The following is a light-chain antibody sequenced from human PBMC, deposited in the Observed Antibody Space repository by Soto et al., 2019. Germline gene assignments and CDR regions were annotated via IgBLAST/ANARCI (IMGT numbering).Light chain of an antibody. J-gene: IGKJ5*01. CDR1: QSVSSSS. V-gene: IGKV3-20*01. CDR3: QRYGSSPLIT. Sequence: ETVLTQSPGTMSLSPVARATLSCRDSQSVSSSSLAWYQQRPGQAPRLLIYGTSSRATGIPDRFSGSVSGTDFTLTISRLEPEDFAVYFCQRYGSSPLITFGQGTRLEIK. CDR2: GTS.